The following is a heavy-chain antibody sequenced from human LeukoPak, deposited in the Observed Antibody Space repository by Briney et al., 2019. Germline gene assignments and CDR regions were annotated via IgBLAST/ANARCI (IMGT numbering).Heavy chain of an antibody. CDR3: AGSSSWYDLVDY. Sequence: SSVKVSCKASGYTFTSYGISWVRQAPGQGLEWMGWISAYNGNTNYAQKLQGRVTMTTDTSTSTAYMELSSLRSEDTAVYYCAGSSSWYDLVDYWGQGTLVTVSS. D-gene: IGHD6-13*01. J-gene: IGHJ4*02. CDR1: GYTFTSYG. CDR2: ISAYNGNT. V-gene: IGHV1-18*01.